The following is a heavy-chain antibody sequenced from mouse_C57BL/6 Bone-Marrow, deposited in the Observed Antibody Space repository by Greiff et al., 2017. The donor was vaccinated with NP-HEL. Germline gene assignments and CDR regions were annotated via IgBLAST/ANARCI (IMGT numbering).Heavy chain of an antibody. CDR1: GYTFTNYW. V-gene: IGHV1-63*01. Sequence: VHLVESGAELVRPGTSVKMSCKASGYTFTNYWIGWAKQRPGHGLEWIGDIYPGGGYTNYNEKFKGKATLTADKSSSTAYMQFSSLTSEDSAIYYCAREGNYFYATDYWGQGTSVTVSS. CDR2: IYPGGGYT. J-gene: IGHJ4*01. D-gene: IGHD2-1*01. CDR3: AREGNYFYATDY.